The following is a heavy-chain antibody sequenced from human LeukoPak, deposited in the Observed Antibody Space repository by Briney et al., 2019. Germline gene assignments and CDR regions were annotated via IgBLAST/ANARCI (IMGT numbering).Heavy chain of an antibody. CDR1: GGSISSGSFY. CDR2: IYTSGST. CDR3: ARVTPPPQLVIDY. V-gene: IGHV4-61*02. Sequence: SETLSLTCTVSGGSISSGSFYWSWIRQPAGKGLEWIGRIYTSGSTNYNPSLKSRVTISVDTSKNQFSLKLSSVTAADTAVYYCARVTPPPQLVIDYWGQGTLVTVSS. J-gene: IGHJ4*02. D-gene: IGHD6-13*01.